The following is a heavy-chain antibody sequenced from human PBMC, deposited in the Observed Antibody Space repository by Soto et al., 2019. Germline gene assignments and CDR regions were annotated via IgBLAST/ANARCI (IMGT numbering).Heavy chain of an antibody. CDR1: GFTFTNYA. CDR2: ISDDGDTT. Sequence: GGSLRLSCEVSGFTFTNYAMSWVRQAPGEGLEWVSSISDDGDTTYSADSVKGRFTISRDNSKNILYLQMNSLRVEDTALYYCVKDWTGNRCPCLDAWGQGTSVTVSS. D-gene: IGHD3-3*01. CDR3: VKDWTGNRCPCLDA. J-gene: IGHJ6*02. V-gene: IGHV3-23*01.